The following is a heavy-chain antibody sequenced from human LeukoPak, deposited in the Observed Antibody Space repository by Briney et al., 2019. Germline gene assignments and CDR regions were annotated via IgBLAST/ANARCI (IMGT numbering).Heavy chain of an antibody. CDR3: ARVGRSTWYVPS. CDR2: IYHSGST. V-gene: IGHV4-4*02. CDR1: GDSISSGNW. D-gene: IGHD6-13*01. J-gene: IGHJ5*02. Sequence: SETLSLTCAVSGDSISSGNWWSWVRQPPGKGLEWIGEIYHSGSTNYNPSLKSRVTISVDKSKNQFSLKLSSVTAADTAVYYCARVGRSTWYVPSWGQGTLVTVSS.